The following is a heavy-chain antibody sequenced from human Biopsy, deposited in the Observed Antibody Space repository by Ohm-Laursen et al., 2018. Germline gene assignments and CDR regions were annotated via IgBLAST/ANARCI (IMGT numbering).Heavy chain of an antibody. CDR3: ARDRYRWDIAVVVAGTYKYYYDSLDV. Sequence: TLSLTCTVSGDSVTKYYWSWIRQPPGKGLEWIGHIYYSVMTNYNPSLQSRVSISVDTSRNQVSLTLSSVTAADTAVYYCARDRYRWDIAVVVAGTYKYYYDSLDVWGQGTTVTVSS. D-gene: IGHD2-15*01. J-gene: IGHJ6*02. V-gene: IGHV4-59*02. CDR2: IYYSVMT. CDR1: GDSVTKYY.